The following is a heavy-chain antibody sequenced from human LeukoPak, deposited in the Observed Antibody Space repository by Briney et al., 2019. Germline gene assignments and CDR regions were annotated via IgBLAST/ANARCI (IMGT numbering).Heavy chain of an antibody. V-gene: IGHV3-48*01. CDR2: ISSSSSTI. J-gene: IGHJ4*02. D-gene: IGHD2-15*01. CDR1: GFTFSSYS. Sequence: GGSLRLSCAASGFTFSSYSMNWVRQAPGKGLEWVSYISSSSSTIYYADSVKGRFTISRDNAKNSLYLQMNSLRAEDTAVYYCASGYCSSSSCYFFDYWGQGTLVTV. CDR3: ASGYCSSSSCYFFDY.